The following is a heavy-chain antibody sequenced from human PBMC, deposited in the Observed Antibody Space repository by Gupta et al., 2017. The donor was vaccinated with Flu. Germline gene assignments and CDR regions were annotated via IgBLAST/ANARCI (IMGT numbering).Heavy chain of an antibody. J-gene: IGHJ4*02. CDR1: GYTFTGYY. D-gene: IGHD3-22*01. Sequence: QVQLVQSGAEVKKPGASVKVSCKASGYTFTGYYMHWVRQAPGQGLEWMGWINPNSGGTNYAQKFQGRVTMTRDTSISTAYMELSRLRSDDTAVYYCARPPDYYDKEKYFDYWGQGTLVTVSS. CDR2: INPNSGGT. V-gene: IGHV1-2*02. CDR3: ARPPDYYDKEKYFDY.